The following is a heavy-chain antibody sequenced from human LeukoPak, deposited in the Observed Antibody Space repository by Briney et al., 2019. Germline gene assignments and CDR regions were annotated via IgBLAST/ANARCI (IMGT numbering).Heavy chain of an antibody. CDR1: GFTFSSYW. CDR3: AKDSGGYYLSPI. Sequence: GGSLRLSCAASGFTFSSYWMSWVRQAPGKGLEWVANIKQEGSEKYYLDSVKGRFTIARDNAENSLYLQMNSLRAEDTAVYYCAKDSGGYYLSPIWGQGTLVTVSS. CDR2: IKQEGSEK. D-gene: IGHD3-22*01. J-gene: IGHJ4*02. V-gene: IGHV3-7*03.